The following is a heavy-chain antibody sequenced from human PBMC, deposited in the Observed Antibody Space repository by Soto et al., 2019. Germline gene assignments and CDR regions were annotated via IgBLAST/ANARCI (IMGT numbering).Heavy chain of an antibody. V-gene: IGHV3-7*03. CDR1: GFTFTSYS. J-gene: IGHJ4*02. Sequence: PGGSLRLSCAVSGFTFTSYSMSWVRLAPGEGLEWVANIRQDGHEKYYVDSVRGRFTISRDNAQNSLYLQMDSLRAEDTAMYYCARDLPGYCSTTNCYYYFDFWGQGTLVTVSS. CDR2: IRQDGHEK. CDR3: ARDLPGYCSTTNCYYYFDF. D-gene: IGHD2-2*01.